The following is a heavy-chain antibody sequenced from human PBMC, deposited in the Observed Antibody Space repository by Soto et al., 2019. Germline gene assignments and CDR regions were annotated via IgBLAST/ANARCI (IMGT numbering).Heavy chain of an antibody. V-gene: IGHV1-69*08. D-gene: IGHD3-3*01. CDR1: GGTFSSYT. Sequence: QVQLVQSGAEVKKPGSSVKVSCKASGGTFSSYTISWVRQAPGQGLECMGRIIPILGIANYAQKFQGRVTITADKSTSTAYMELSSLRSEDTAVYYCAREWYDFWRGGIQKPGFDYWGQGTLVTVSS. J-gene: IGHJ4*02. CDR2: IIPILGIA. CDR3: AREWYDFWRGGIQKPGFDY.